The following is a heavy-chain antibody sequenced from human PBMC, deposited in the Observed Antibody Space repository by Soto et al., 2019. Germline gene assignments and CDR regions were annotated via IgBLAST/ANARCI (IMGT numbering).Heavy chain of an antibody. J-gene: IGHJ4*02. CDR3: AKAAMEGYFDY. CDR1: GFTFSNDG. Sequence: QVQLVESGGGVVQPGRSLRLSCAASGFTFSNDGMHWVRQAPGKGLEWVALISYDGSYNYYADSVKGRFTISRDNSKNTLYLQMNSLRAEDTATYYCAKAAMEGYFDYWGLGTLVTVSS. CDR2: ISYDGSYN. D-gene: IGHD3-3*01. V-gene: IGHV3-30*18.